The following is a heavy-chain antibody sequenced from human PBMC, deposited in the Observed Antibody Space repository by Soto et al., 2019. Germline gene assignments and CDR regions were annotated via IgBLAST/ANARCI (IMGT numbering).Heavy chain of an antibody. D-gene: IGHD5-12*01. CDR1: GGSFSGYY. CDR2: INHSGST. CDR3: ARTAREYSGYGGVY. J-gene: IGHJ4*02. Sequence: SETLSLTCAVYGGSFSGYYWSWIRQPPGKGLEWIGEINHSGSTNYNPSLKSRVTISVDTSKNQFSLKLSSVTAADTAVYYCARTAREYSGYGGVYWGQGTLVTVSS. V-gene: IGHV4-34*01.